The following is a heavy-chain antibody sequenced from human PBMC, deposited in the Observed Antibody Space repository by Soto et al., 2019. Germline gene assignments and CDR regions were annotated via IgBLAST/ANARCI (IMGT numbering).Heavy chain of an antibody. CDR2: INAGNGNT. CDR3: STYHGGPDDY. D-gene: IGHD2-2*01. CDR1: GYTFTSYP. J-gene: IGHJ4*02. V-gene: IGHV1-3*01. Sequence: GASVKVSCKASGYTFTSYPMHWVRQAPGQRLEWMGWINAGNGNTKYSQKFKGRVTITRDTSASTAYMELSSLRSEDTTVYYCSTYHGGPDDYWGQGTLVTVSS.